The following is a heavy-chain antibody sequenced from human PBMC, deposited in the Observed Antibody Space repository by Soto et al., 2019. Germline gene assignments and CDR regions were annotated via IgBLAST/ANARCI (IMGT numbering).Heavy chain of an antibody. CDR1: GGTFSSYA. CDR2: IIPIFGTA. Sequence: GASVKVSCKASGGTFSSYAISWVRQAPGQGLEWMGGIIPIFGTANYAQKFQGRVTITADKSTSTAYMELSSLRSEDTAVYYCAKVVVAATRHTDFDSWGQGTLVTVSS. J-gene: IGHJ4*02. V-gene: IGHV1-69*06. D-gene: IGHD2-15*01. CDR3: AKVVVAATRHTDFDS.